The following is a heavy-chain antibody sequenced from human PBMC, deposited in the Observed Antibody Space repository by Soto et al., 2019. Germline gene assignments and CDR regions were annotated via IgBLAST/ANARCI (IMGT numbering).Heavy chain of an antibody. CDR2: ISGSGGST. CDR1: GFTFSSYA. Sequence: GSLSLSCAASGFTFSSYAMSWVRQAPGKGLEWVSAISGSGGSTYYADSVKGRFTISRDNSKNTLYLQMNSLRAEDTAVYYCAKSNGYSSGSGYFDYWGQGTLVTVSS. V-gene: IGHV3-23*01. CDR3: AKSNGYSSGSGYFDY. J-gene: IGHJ4*02. D-gene: IGHD6-19*01.